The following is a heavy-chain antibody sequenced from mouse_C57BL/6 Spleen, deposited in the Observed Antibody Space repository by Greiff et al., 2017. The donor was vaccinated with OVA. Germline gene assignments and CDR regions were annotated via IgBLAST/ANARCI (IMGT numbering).Heavy chain of an antibody. CDR3: ARGGGYFDV. J-gene: IGHJ1*03. Sequence: VQLQQPGAELVRPGSSVKLSCKASGYTFTSYWMDWVKQRPGQGLEWIGNIYPSDSETHYNQKFKDKATLTVAKSSSTAYMQLSSVASEDSAVYYCARGGGYFDVWGTGTTVTVSS. CDR1: GYTFTSYW. V-gene: IGHV1-61*01. CDR2: IYPSDSET.